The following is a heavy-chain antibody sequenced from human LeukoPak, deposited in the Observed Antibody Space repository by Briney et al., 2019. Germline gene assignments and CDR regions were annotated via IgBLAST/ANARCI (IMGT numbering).Heavy chain of an antibody. V-gene: IGHV1-18*01. CDR2: ITAYNGNT. Sequence: ASVRVSCKASGYTFTSYGISWVRQAPGQGLEWMGWITAYNGNTNYAEKFQGRVTMTTDTSTSTAYMELRNLTSDDTAVYYRAKYYYDSSTYYNFDYWGQGTLVTVSS. D-gene: IGHD3-22*01. CDR3: AKYYYDSSTYYNFDY. J-gene: IGHJ4*02. CDR1: GYTFTSYG.